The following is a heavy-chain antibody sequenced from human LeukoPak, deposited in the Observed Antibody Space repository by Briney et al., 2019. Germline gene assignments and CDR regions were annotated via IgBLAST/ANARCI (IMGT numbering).Heavy chain of an antibody. Sequence: GGSLRLSCAASGFTFSSYAMSWVRQAPGKGLGWVSTISGSGGNTYYADSVKGRFTISRDNSKNTLYLRMNSLRAEDTAVYHCAKSSRGSRWEDFDYWGQGTLVTVSS. CDR2: ISGSGGNT. CDR3: AKSSRGSRWEDFDY. CDR1: GFTFSSYA. D-gene: IGHD6-13*01. V-gene: IGHV3-23*01. J-gene: IGHJ4*02.